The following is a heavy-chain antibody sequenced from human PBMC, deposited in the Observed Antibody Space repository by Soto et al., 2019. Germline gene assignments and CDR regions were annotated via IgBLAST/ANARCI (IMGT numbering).Heavy chain of an antibody. V-gene: IGHV3-23*01. CDR3: AKVPIVVVVAATDAFDI. J-gene: IGHJ3*02. CDR1: GFTFSSYA. Sequence: GGSLRLSCAASGFTFSSYAMSWVRQAPGKGLEWVSAISGSGGSTYYADSVKGRFTISRDNSKNTLYLQMNSLRAEDTAVYYCAKVPIVVVVAATDAFDIWGQGTMVTVSS. CDR2: ISGSGGST. D-gene: IGHD2-15*01.